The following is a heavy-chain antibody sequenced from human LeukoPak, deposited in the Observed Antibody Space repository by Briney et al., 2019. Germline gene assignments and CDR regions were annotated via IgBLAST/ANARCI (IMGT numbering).Heavy chain of an antibody. J-gene: IGHJ5*02. CDR1: GYSFTSHY. V-gene: IGHV1-46*01. CDR2: ISPSGGST. CDR3: ARDNSVGDVAWWFDP. Sequence: ASVKVSCKASGYSFTSHYMHWVRQAPGQGLEWLGLISPSGGSTLYAQKFQGRVTMTRDMSTTTDYMELSSLRSEDTAFYYCARDNSVGDVAWWFDPWGQGTLVTVSS. D-gene: IGHD1-26*01.